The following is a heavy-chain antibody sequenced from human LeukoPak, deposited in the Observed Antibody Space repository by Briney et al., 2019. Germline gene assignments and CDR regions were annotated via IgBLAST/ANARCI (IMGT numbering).Heavy chain of an antibody. Sequence: PSETLSLICTVSGGYISGYYWSWIRQPPGKGLEWIGEVYYNGSTSHNPSLKSRLTISVDTSKKQFSLNLSSVTAADTAVYYCARDFHSRYGGRYLDYWGQGTLVTVSS. V-gene: IGHV4-59*01. CDR1: GGYISGYY. D-gene: IGHD1-26*01. CDR3: ARDFHSRYGGRYLDY. CDR2: VYYNGST. J-gene: IGHJ4*02.